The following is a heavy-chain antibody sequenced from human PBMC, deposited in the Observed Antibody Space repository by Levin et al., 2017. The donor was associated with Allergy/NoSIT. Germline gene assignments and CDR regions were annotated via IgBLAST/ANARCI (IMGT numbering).Heavy chain of an antibody. Sequence: GESLKISCKASGYTFTSNGISWVRQAPGQGLEWMGWISSYNGNTNYAQKFQGRVTMTTDTSTSTAYMELRSLRSDDTAVYYCARDLSKAGSLDYWGQGTLVTVSS. CDR1: GYTFTSNG. V-gene: IGHV1-18*01. CDR3: ARDLSKAGSLDY. CDR2: ISSYNGNT. D-gene: IGHD6-25*01. J-gene: IGHJ4*02.